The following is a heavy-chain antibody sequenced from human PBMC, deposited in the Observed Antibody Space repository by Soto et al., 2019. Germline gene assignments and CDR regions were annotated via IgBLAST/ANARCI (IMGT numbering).Heavy chain of an antibody. J-gene: IGHJ6*02. D-gene: IGHD6-13*01. CDR3: ARDRGVVVVQQLVDYYYGMDV. CDR1: GFTLSSYG. CDR2: IWYDGSNK. V-gene: IGHV3-33*01. Sequence: PGGSLRLSCAASGFTLSSYGNHWGRQAPGKGLEWVAVIWYDGSNKYYADSVKGRFTISRDNSKNTLYLQMNSLRAEDTAVYYCARDRGVVVVQQLVDYYYGMDVWGQGTTVTVSS.